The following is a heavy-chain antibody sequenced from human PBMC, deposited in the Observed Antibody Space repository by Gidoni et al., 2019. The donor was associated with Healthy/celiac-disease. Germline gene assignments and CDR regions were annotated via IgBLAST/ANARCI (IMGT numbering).Heavy chain of an antibody. V-gene: IGHV3-21*01. CDR1: GFTFSSYS. CDR2: ISSSSSYI. J-gene: IGHJ4*02. CDR3: ARVEWGGAVAGIFDY. D-gene: IGHD6-19*01. Sequence: EVQLVESGGGLVKPGGSLRLSCAASGFTFSSYSMNWVRQAPGKGLEWFSSISSSSSYIYYADSVKGRFTISRDNAKNSLYLQMNSLRAEDTAVYYCARVEWGGAVAGIFDYWGQGTLVTVSS.